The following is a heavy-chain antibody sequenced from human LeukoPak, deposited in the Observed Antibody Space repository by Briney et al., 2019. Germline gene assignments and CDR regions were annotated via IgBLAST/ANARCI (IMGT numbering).Heavy chain of an antibody. Sequence: ASQTLSLTCTVSGGSLNGYYWGWIRQPPGKGLECIGYIHSSEGTAHNASLKSRLTISLDTSKNQFSLMLSSVTAADTAVYYCARHVYGEGMVVWGKGTTVTVSS. CDR2: IHSSEGT. D-gene: IGHD4-17*01. CDR3: ARHVYGEGMVV. J-gene: IGHJ6*04. CDR1: GGSLNGYY. V-gene: IGHV4-59*08.